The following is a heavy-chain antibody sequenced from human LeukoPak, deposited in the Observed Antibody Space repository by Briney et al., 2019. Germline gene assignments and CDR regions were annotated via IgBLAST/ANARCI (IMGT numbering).Heavy chain of an antibody. CDR1: GYTFTDYF. CDR2: INPNIGDA. V-gene: IGHV1-2*02. D-gene: IGHD2-21*02. J-gene: IGHJ5*01. CDR3: ARMALDGGDSIGFDS. Sequence: VASVKVSCKASGYTFTDYFIHWVRQAPGQGLEWMGWINPNIGDASYAQKFQDRVTMTRDRSINTAYMELSRLTSDDTAVYYCARMALDGGDSIGFDSWGQGTQVTVSS.